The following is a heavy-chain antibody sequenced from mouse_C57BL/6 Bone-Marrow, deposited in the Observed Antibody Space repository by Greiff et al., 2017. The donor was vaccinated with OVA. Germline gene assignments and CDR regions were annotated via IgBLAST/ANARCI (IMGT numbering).Heavy chain of an antibody. V-gene: IGHV1-75*01. CDR2: IFPGSGST. CDR3: AREGGYYGLDY. D-gene: IGHD2-1*01. J-gene: IGHJ2*01. CDR1: GYTFTDYY. Sequence: QVQLHQSGPELVKPGASVKISCKASGYTFTDYYINWVKQRPGQGLEWIGWIFPGSGSTYYNEKFKGKATLTVDKSSSTAYMLLSNLTSEDSAVYFCAREGGYYGLDYWGQGTTLTVSS.